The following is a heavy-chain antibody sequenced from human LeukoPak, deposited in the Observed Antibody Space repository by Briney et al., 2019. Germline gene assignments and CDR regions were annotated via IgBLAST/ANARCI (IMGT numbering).Heavy chain of an antibody. V-gene: IGHV3-66*02. Sequence: PGGSLRPSCAASGFTVSSNYMSWVRQAPGKGLEWVSVIYSGGSTYYADSVKGRFTISRDNSKNTLYLQMNSLRAEDTAVYYCAASAMVNGMDVWGQGTTVTVSS. CDR3: AASAMVNGMDV. CDR1: GFTVSSNY. CDR2: IYSGGST. D-gene: IGHD5-18*01. J-gene: IGHJ6*02.